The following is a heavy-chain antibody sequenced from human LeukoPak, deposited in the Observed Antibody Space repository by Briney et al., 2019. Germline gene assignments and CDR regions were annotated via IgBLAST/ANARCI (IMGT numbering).Heavy chain of an antibody. V-gene: IGHV6-1*01. CDR2: TYNGTKWYN. D-gene: IGHD6-19*01. CDR3: ARDVGTSGWYTFDY. Sequence: QTISLTSALSRDSASMMTAAWNWIRQSPSRGLEWLGRTYNGTKWYNDYAEGVQGRITINPDTTKNQVSRQLNSVTPEDTAVYYCARDVGTSGWYTFDYCGQKTQVTASS. J-gene: IGHJ4*02. CDR1: RDSASMMTAA.